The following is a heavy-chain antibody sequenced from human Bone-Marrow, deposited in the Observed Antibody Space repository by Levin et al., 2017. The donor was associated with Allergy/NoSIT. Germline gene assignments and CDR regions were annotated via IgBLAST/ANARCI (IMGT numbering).Heavy chain of an antibody. D-gene: IGHD5-12*01. CDR3: ARQKGFSGYDPVEPFDY. CDR2: IFHTGRT. V-gene: IGHV4-59*08. Sequence: PSETLSLTCTFSADSIIRYYWNWIRQSPGKGLEWIGYIFHTGRTIYNPSLMGRVTISIDTSKNQFSLSLSSVTAADTAVYFCARQKGFSGYDPVEPFDYWGQGTLVTVSS. J-gene: IGHJ4*02. CDR1: ADSIIRYY.